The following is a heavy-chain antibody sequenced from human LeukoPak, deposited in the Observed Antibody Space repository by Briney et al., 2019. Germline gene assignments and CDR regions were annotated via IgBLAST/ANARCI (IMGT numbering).Heavy chain of an antibody. V-gene: IGHV1-2*02. CDR1: GYTFTGYY. CDR2: INPNSGGT. J-gene: IGHJ6*02. D-gene: IGHD3-9*01. CDR3: ARDFDWGYYYYGMDV. Sequence: ASVKVSCKASGYTFTGYYMHWVRQAPGQGLEWMGWINPNSGGTNYAQKFQGRVTMTRDTSISTAYMELSRLRSDDTAVYYCARDFDWGYYYYGMDVWGQGTLVTVSS.